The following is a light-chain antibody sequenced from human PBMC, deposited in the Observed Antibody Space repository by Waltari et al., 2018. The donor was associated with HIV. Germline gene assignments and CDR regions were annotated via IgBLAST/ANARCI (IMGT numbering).Light chain of an antibody. V-gene: IGLV2-11*01. J-gene: IGLJ3*02. CDR2: DVS. CDR3: CSYAGSEWV. CDR1: SSAVGGYNY. Sequence: QSALTQPPSVAGSPGPSAVISCTGTSSAVGGYNYSSWYQQHPGNAPKLMIYDVSKRPSEIPDRFAGSKSGTAASLTISGLQAEDEADYCCCSYAGSEWVFGGGTKLTVL.